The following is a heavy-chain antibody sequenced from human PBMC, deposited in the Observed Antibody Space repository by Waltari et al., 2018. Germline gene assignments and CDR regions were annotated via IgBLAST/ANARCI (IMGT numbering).Heavy chain of an antibody. J-gene: IGHJ5*02. CDR2: IKQDGSEK. CDR1: GFTFSLNW. D-gene: IGHD6-13*01. V-gene: IGHV3-7*01. CDR3: ARVRGIAAAGTPWFDP. Sequence: EVQLVESGGGLVQPGGSLRLSCAASGFTFSLNWMSWVRQAPGKGLEWVANIKQDGSEKYYVDSVKGRFTISRDNAKNSLYLQMNSLRAEDTAVYYCARVRGIAAAGTPWFDPWGQGTLVTVSS.